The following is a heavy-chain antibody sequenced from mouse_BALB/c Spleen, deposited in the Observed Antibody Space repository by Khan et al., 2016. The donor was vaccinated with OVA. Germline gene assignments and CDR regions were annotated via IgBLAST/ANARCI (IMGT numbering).Heavy chain of an antibody. CDR2: IWSDGTT. D-gene: IGHD2-10*01. V-gene: IGHV2-6-1*01. J-gene: IGHJ4*01. CDR1: RLSLTTHR. Sequence: LAAPPHSPPLTSPPLRLSLTTHRLTWVPHAPGKGLEWLVVIWSDGTTNYNSALNSRLTITKDNSQSQVFLKMNSLQTDDTAIYFCARQPYYHYNIMDYWGQGTSVNVSS. CDR3: ARQPYYHYNIMDY.